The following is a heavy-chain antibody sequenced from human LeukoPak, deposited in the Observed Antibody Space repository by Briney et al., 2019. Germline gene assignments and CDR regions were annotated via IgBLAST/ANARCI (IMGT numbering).Heavy chain of an antibody. D-gene: IGHD4-17*01. J-gene: IGHJ6*02. Sequence: GRSLRLSCAASGFTFSSYAMHWVRQAPGKGLEWVAVISYDGSNKYYADSVKGRFTISRDNSKNTLYLQMNSLRAEDTAVYYCAGSVAPEPDYAGEYYGMDVWGQGTTVTVSS. V-gene: IGHV3-30-3*01. CDR1: GFTFSSYA. CDR2: ISYDGSNK. CDR3: AGSVAPEPDYAGEYYGMDV.